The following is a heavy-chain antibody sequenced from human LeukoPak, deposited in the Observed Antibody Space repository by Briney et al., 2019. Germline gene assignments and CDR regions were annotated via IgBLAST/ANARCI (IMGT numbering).Heavy chain of an antibody. D-gene: IGHD3-10*01. CDR2: ISGSGDST. CDR3: AKAFYGSGSYYYYYYMDV. J-gene: IGHJ6*03. CDR1: GFTFSSYG. V-gene: IGHV3-23*01. Sequence: GETLRLSCAASGFTFSSYGMTWVRQAPGKGLEWVSGISGSGDSTWYADSVKGRFTISRDNSKNTLYLQMNSLRAEDTAVYYCAKAFYGSGSYYYYYYMDVWGKGTTVTISS.